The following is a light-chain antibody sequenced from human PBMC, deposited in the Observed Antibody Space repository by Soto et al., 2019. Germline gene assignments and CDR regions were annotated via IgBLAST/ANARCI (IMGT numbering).Light chain of an antibody. CDR3: QQYNSYAYT. V-gene: IGKV1-5*03. CDR2: KAS. CDR1: QSISNW. J-gene: IGKJ2*01. Sequence: DIQMTQSPSTLSASVGDRVTITCRASQSISNWLAWYQQKPGKAPKLLIYKASSIENGVPSRFSGSGSGTDFTLTISSLQPDDFATYYCQQYNSYAYTFGQGTKLEIK.